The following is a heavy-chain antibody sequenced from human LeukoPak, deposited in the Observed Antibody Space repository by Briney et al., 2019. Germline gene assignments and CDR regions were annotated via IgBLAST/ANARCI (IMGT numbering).Heavy chain of an antibody. J-gene: IGHJ4*02. V-gene: IGHV3-21*01. CDR1: GVTFSSYS. D-gene: IGHD3-22*01. CDR3: ARDLIYYDSSGYYLRYFDY. Sequence: GGSLRLSSAASGVTFSSYSMNWVRKAPGRGLEWVSSISSSSSYIYYADSVKGRFTISRDNAKNSLYLQMNSLRAEDTAVYYCARDLIYYDSSGYYLRYFDYWGQGTLVTVSS. CDR2: ISSSSSYI.